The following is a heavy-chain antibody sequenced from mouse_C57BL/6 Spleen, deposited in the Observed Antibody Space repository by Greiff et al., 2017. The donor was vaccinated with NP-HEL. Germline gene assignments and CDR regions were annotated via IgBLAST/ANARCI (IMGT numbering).Heavy chain of an antibody. CDR2: INPSTGGT. CDR3: ARSDYYGSSYHFDY. D-gene: IGHD1-1*01. J-gene: IGHJ2*01. CDR1: GYSFTGYY. Sequence: VQLQQSGPELVKPGASVKISCKASGYSFTGYYMNWVKQSPEKSLEWIGEINPSTGGTTYNQKFKAKATLTVDKSSSTAYMQLKSLTSEDSAVYYCARSDYYGSSYHFDYWGQGTTLTVSS. V-gene: IGHV1-42*01.